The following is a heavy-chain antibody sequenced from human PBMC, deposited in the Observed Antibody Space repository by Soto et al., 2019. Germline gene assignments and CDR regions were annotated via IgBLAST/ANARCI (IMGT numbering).Heavy chain of an antibody. CDR1: GFSLSTSGVG. J-gene: IGHJ4*02. Sequence: SGPTLVNPTQTLTLTCNFSGFSLSTSGVGVGWIRQPPGKALEWLALIYWNDDKRYSPSLKSILTITKDTSKNAVVPTMTNMDPVDTATYYCAHNVWYSRSPRVVRFAYWGQGTLVTVPS. V-gene: IGHV2-5*01. CDR2: IYWNDDK. CDR3: AHNVWYSRSPRVVRFAY. D-gene: IGHD6-13*01.